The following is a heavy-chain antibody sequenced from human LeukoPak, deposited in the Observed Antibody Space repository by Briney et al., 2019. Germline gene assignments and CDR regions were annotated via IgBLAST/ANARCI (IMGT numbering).Heavy chain of an antibody. D-gene: IGHD5-12*01. CDR1: GFTFSSYG. CDR3: AKDSGYDLPQNFDY. J-gene: IGHJ4*02. V-gene: IGHV3-30*02. Sequence: PGGSLRLSCAASGFTFSSYGMHWVRQAPGKGLEWVAFIRYEGSNKYYADSVKGRFTISRDNSKNTLYLQMNSLRAEDTAVYYCAKDSGYDLPQNFDYWGQGTLVTVSS. CDR2: IRYEGSNK.